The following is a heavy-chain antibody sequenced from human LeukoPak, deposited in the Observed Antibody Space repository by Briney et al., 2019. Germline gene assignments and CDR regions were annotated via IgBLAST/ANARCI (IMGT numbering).Heavy chain of an antibody. CDR3: ARYSDDVLTGNYAFDV. D-gene: IGHD3-9*01. CDR2: ISPKNGNT. Sequence: GASVKVSCKASGYTFTSFIVGWVRQAPGQGLEWMGRISPKNGNTNYAQRLQGRVTMTTDTSTNTAYMEPTSLRSDDTAVYYCARYSDDVLTGNYAFDVWGQGTKVTVSS. V-gene: IGHV1-18*01. CDR1: GYTFTSFI. J-gene: IGHJ3*01.